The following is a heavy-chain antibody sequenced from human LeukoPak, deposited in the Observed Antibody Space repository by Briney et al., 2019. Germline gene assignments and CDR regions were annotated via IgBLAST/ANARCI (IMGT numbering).Heavy chain of an antibody. CDR1: GYTFTGYY. V-gene: IGHV1-2*02. D-gene: IGHD3-16*01. CDR3: ARNPYVHYYYYMDV. J-gene: IGHJ6*03. Sequence: ASVKVSCKASGYTFTGYYMHWVRQAPGQGLEWMGWINPNSGGTNYAQKFQGRVTMTRDTSISTAYMELSRLRSDNTAVYCCARNPYVHYYYYMDVWGKGTTVTVSS. CDR2: INPNSGGT.